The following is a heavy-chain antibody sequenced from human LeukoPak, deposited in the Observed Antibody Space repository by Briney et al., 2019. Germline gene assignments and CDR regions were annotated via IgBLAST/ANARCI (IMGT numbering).Heavy chain of an antibody. J-gene: IGHJ6*03. CDR3: ARDVEYSNIYFYYYIDV. V-gene: IGHV3-20*04. CDR2: INWNGAST. CDR1: GFTFDDYD. Sequence: PGGPLRLSCAASGFTFDDYDMSWVRQVPGKGLEWVSAINWNGASTGYADSVKGRFTISRDNAKNSPYLQMNSLSAEDTALYFCARDVEYSNIYFYYYIDVWGKGTTVTVSS. D-gene: IGHD6-6*01.